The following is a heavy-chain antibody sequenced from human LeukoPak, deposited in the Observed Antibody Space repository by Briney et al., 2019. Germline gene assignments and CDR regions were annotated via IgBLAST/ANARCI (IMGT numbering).Heavy chain of an antibody. CDR2: ISGSGGST. J-gene: IGHJ3*02. CDR3: AKTHYYDSSGYYYPRESASDI. V-gene: IGHV3-23*01. D-gene: IGHD3-22*01. Sequence: GGSLRLSCAASGFTFSSYAMSWVRQAPGKGLEWVSAISGSGGSTYYADSVKGRFTISRDNSKNTLYLQMNSLRAEDTAVYYCAKTHYYDSSGYYYPRESASDIWGQGTMVTVSS. CDR1: GFTFSSYA.